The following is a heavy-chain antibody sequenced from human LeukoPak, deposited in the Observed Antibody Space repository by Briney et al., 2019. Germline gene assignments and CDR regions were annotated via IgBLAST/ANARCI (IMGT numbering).Heavy chain of an antibody. D-gene: IGHD3-22*01. J-gene: IGHJ4*02. Sequence: PGGSLRLSCAASGFTFSSYEMNWVRQAPGKGLEWVSYISSSGSTIYYADSVKGRFTISRDNAKNSLYLQMNSLRAEDTAVYYCARSLHYYDSSGYYFDYWGQGTLVTVSS. CDR3: ARSLHYYDSSGYYFDY. CDR2: ISSSGSTI. CDR1: GFTFSSYE. V-gene: IGHV3-48*03.